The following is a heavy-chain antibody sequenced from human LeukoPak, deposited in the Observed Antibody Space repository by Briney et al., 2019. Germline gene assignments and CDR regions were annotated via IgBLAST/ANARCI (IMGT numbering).Heavy chain of an antibody. D-gene: IGHD3-22*01. CDR2: INPNSGGT. J-gene: IGHJ4*02. V-gene: IGHV1-2*02. CDR3: ARVPRRSGYCLFDY. Sequence: ASVKVSCKASGYTFTGYYMHWVRQAPGQGLEWMGWINPNSGGTNYAQKFQGRVTMTRDTSISTAYMELSRLRSDDTAVYYCARVPRRSGYCLFDYWGQGTLVTVSS. CDR1: GYTFTGYY.